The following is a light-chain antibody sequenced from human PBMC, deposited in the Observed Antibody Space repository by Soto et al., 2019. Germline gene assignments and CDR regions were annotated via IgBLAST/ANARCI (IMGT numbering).Light chain of an antibody. Sequence: DIQMTKSPSTLSASVGDRVTITCRVIQSISSWLACYQQKPGKAPKLLICDASSLESGVPSSVSGSGSWTEFSRAISSLQPDDFETYHCKQYKSYYPVGPGTKVDIQ. CDR3: KQYKSYYP. V-gene: IGKV1-5*01. J-gene: IGKJ3*01. CDR2: DAS. CDR1: QSISSW.